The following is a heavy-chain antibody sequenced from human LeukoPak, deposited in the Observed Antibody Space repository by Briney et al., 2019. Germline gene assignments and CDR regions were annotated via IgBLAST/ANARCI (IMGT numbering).Heavy chain of an antibody. Sequence: ASVKVSCKASGYTFTSYYMHWVRQAPGQGLEWMGIINPSGGSTSYAQKFQGRVTMTRDTSTSTGYMELSSLRSEDTAVYYCASGGGIAVAVGYWGQGTLVTVSS. J-gene: IGHJ4*02. V-gene: IGHV1-46*01. D-gene: IGHD6-19*01. CDR2: INPSGGST. CDR3: ASGGGIAVAVGY. CDR1: GYTFTSYY.